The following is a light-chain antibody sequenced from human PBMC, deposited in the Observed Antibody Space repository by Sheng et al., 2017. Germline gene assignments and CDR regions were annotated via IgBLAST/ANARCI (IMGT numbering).Light chain of an antibody. CDR2: GAS. Sequence: QLTQSPPSLSASVGDRVTITCRASHLISTYLAWYQQKPGRAPKVLIYGASTLQSGVPSRFSGAGSGTDFTLTISSLQSEDFAVYYCQQYSKWPLAFGRGTKVEIK. CDR1: HLISTY. CDR3: QQYSKWPLA. V-gene: IGKV1-9*01. J-gene: IGKJ4*01.